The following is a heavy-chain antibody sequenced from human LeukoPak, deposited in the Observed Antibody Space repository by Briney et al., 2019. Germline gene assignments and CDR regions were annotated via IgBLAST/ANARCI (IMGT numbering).Heavy chain of an antibody. V-gene: IGHV3-21*01. CDR1: GFTFSSYA. CDR3: ARDVAGSGGFDP. D-gene: IGHD6-19*01. Sequence: GGSLRLSCAASGFTFSSYAMHWVRQAPGKGLEWVSSISSSSTYIYYADSVKGRFTISRDNPKNSLFLQMNSLRAEDTAIYYCARDVAGSGGFDPWGQGTLVTVSS. J-gene: IGHJ5*02. CDR2: ISSSSTYI.